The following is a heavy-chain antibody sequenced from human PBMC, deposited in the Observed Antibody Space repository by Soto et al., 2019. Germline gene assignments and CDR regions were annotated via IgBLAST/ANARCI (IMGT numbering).Heavy chain of an antibody. CDR1: GYSFTSNW. CDR3: ARLARTVLGTITLSPSSYFDY. D-gene: IGHD1-7*01. Sequence: PGESLKISCKTSGYSFTSNWIGWVRQMPGKGLEWMGIIYPGDSDTRYSPSFQGQVSISADKSISTAYLQWSSLKASDTAMYYCARLARTVLGTITLSPSSYFDYWGQGTLVTVSS. V-gene: IGHV5-51*01. J-gene: IGHJ4*02. CDR2: IYPGDSDT.